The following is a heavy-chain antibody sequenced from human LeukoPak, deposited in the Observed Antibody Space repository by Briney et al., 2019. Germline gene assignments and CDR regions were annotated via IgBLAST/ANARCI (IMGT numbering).Heavy chain of an antibody. CDR1: GGSFSGYY. CDR2: INHSGSN. J-gene: IGHJ6*04. CDR3: ARAYCGGDCYPNYYYYSRDV. D-gene: IGHD2-21*02. V-gene: IGHV4-34*01. Sequence: SETLSLTCAVYGGSFSGYYWSWIRQPPGHGLEWIGEINHSGSNNYNPSLKSRVTISVATSKNQFSLKLSSVTAADTAVYYCARAYCGGDCYPNYYYYSRDVWGKGTTVTVSS.